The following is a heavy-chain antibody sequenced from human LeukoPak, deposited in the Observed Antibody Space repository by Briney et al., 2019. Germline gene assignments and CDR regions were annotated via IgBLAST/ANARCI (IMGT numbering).Heavy chain of an antibody. V-gene: IGHV3-64*01. CDR3: ARDRYGSGLR. CDR2: ISSNGGST. CDR1: GFTFSSYA. J-gene: IGHJ4*02. D-gene: IGHD3-10*01. Sequence: GGSLRLSCAASGFTFSSYAMHWVRQAPGKGLEYVSAISSNGGSTYYANSVKGRFTISRDNYKNTLYLQMGSLRAEDMAVYYCARDRYGSGLRWGQGTLVTVSS.